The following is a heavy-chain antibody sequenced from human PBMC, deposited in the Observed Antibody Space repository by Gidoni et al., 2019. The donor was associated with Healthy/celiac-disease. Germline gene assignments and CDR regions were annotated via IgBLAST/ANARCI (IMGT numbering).Heavy chain of an antibody. CDR3: ARHLPPVGELSWGFDY. V-gene: IGHV5-10-1*03. CDR1: GYRFTSYW. J-gene: IGHJ4*02. D-gene: IGHD3-16*02. CDR2: IDPSDSYT. Sequence: EVQLVQSGAEGTTPGESLEISFKGSGYRFTSYWISWVRQMPGKGLELMGRIDPSDSYTNYSPSFQGHVTISADKSISTAYLQWSSLKASDTAMYYCARHLPPVGELSWGFDYWGQGTLVTVSS.